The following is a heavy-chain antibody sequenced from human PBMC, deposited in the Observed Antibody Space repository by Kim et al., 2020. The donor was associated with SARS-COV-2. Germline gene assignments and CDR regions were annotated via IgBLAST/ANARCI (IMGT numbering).Heavy chain of an antibody. CDR3: ARGSGYKY. J-gene: IGHJ4*02. D-gene: IGHD3-9*01. Sequence: AGDTYYPGSVKGRFTIARENAKNSLYLQMNSLRAGDTAVYYCARGSGYKYWGQGTLVTVSS. V-gene: IGHV3-13*01. CDR2: AGDT.